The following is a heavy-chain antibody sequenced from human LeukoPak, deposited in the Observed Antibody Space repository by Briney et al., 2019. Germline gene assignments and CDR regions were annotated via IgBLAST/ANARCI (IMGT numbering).Heavy chain of an antibody. CDR2: IIPIFGTA. Sequence: SVKVSCKASGGTFSSYAISWVRQAPGQGLEWMGGIIPIFGTANYAQKFQGRVTITADESTSTAYMELSSLRSEDTAVYYCAITTYYYDSSGYGGYFDYWGQGTLVTVSS. J-gene: IGHJ4*02. CDR3: AITTYYYDSSGYGGYFDY. D-gene: IGHD3-22*01. V-gene: IGHV1-69*13. CDR1: GGTFSSYA.